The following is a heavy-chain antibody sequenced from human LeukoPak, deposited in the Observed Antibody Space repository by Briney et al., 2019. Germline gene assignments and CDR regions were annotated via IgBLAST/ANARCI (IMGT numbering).Heavy chain of an antibody. CDR1: GGSTSSYY. CDR2: IYYSGST. CDR3: AREVWSAFDI. J-gene: IGHJ3*02. V-gene: IGHV4-59*12. D-gene: IGHD2-21*01. Sequence: SETLSLTCTVSGGSTSSYYWSWMRQPPGKGREWIGYIYYSGSTNYNPSLKSRVTISVDTSKNQFSLKLSSVTAADTAVYYCAREVWSAFDIWGQGTMVTVSS.